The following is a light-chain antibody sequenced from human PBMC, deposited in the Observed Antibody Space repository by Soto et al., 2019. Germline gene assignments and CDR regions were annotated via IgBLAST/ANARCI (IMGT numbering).Light chain of an antibody. CDR2: EVS. Sequence: QSALTQPASVSGSPGQSITISCTGTSSDVGGYSYVSWYQQHPGKAPKLMIYEVSNRPSGVSNRFSGSKSGNTASLTISGLKAEDEADYSCSSFSSSSTLVVFGGATKLTVL. CDR3: SSFSSSSTLVV. J-gene: IGLJ2*01. CDR1: SSDVGGYSY. V-gene: IGLV2-14*01.